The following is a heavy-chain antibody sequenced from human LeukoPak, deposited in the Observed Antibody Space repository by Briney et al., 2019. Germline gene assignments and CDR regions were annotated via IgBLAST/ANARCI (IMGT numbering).Heavy chain of an antibody. CDR2: IIPILGIA. D-gene: IGHD6-13*01. CDR1: GGTFSSYA. CDR3: AADLYSSSFAGAWYFDL. V-gene: IGHV1-69*04. Sequence: SVKVSCKASGGTFSSYAISWVRQAPGQGLEWMGRIIPILGIANYAQKFQGRVTITADKSTSTAYMELSSLRSEDTAVYYCAADLYSSSFAGAWYFDLWGRGTLVTVSS. J-gene: IGHJ2*01.